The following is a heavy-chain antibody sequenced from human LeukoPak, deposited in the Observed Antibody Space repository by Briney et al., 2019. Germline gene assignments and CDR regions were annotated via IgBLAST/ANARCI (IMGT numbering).Heavy chain of an antibody. D-gene: IGHD3-3*01. CDR3: ARSAFYDFWSGYYTGGYYFDY. V-gene: IGHV1-46*01. CDR2: INPSGGST. Sequence: ASVKVSCKASGYTFTGYYMHWVRQAPGQGLEWMGIINPSGGSTSYAQKFQGRVTMTRDMSTSTVYMELSSLRSEDTAVYYCARSAFYDFWSGYYTGGYYFDYWGQGTLVTVSS. CDR1: GYTFTGYY. J-gene: IGHJ4*02.